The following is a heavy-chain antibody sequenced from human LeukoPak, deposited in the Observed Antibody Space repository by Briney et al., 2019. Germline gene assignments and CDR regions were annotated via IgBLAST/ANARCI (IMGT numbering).Heavy chain of an antibody. V-gene: IGHV6-1*01. CDR3: ARNLRPDFDY. J-gene: IGHJ4*02. CDR2: TYYRSKWNH. CDR1: GDSVYSGSSA. Sequence: SQTLSLTCAISGDSVYSGSSAWSWIRQSPSRGLEWLGRTYYRSKWNHDYAESVKSRITINPDTSKNEFSLQLNSVTPEDTAVYYCARNLRPDFDYWRQGTLVSVPS.